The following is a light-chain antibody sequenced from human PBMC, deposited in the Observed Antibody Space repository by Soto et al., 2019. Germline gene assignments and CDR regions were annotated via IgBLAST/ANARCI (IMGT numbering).Light chain of an antibody. CDR1: QSVRTN. Sequence: EVVVTQSPATLSVSLGGRATLSCRASQSVRTNLAWYQQKPGQAPRLLIYAASTRATGIPARFSGSGSGAEFTLTITSLQSEDFAVYYCQQYNNWPALTFGGGNKVEIK. V-gene: IGKV3-15*01. CDR2: AAS. J-gene: IGKJ4*01. CDR3: QQYNNWPALT.